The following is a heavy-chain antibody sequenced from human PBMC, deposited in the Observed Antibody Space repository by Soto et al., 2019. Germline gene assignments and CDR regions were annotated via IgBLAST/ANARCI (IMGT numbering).Heavy chain of an antibody. D-gene: IGHD3-10*01. CDR3: ARERFGDYAGMYV. J-gene: IGHJ6*02. Sequence: QVQLVQSGAEVEKPGASVKVSCKASGYSFSSYYIHWLRQAPRQGREWMGVINPSGGTTYAQNFQGRVTFSRDTSTSTVYKALCSLRSDDTSVYYCARERFGDYAGMYVWGQGTTVTVS. CDR2: INPSGGT. CDR1: GYSFSSYY. V-gene: IGHV1-46*01.